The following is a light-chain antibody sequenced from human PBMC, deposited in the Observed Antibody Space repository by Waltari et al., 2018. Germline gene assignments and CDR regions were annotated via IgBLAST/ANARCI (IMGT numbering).Light chain of an antibody. Sequence: QSALTQPASVSGSPGQSITISVTGTSSAVGGYTYVSWYQQHPGKAPNLIIYDVSDRPSGISNRFSGSKSGNTASLTISGLQAEDEADYYCSSYTSSSTLVIFGGGTKLTVL. CDR1: SSAVGGYTY. J-gene: IGLJ2*01. V-gene: IGLV2-14*03. CDR3: SSYTSSSTLVI. CDR2: DVS.